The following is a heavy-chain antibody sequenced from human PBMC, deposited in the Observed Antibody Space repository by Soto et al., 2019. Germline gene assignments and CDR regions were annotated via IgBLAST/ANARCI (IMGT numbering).Heavy chain of an antibody. V-gene: IGHV6-1*01. CDR1: GDSVSTNSAT. Sequence: QVQLQQSGPGLVKPSQTLSLTCAISGDSVSTNSATWDWIRQSPSRGLEWLGRTYYRSKWYNDFPVSGKAQITSNPDTSNHQLSLQLNSVTPDDTAAYYCARLLGNRRLDSWGQGTLVTVSS. D-gene: IGHD3-3*02. CDR3: ARLLGNRRLDS. J-gene: IGHJ5*01. CDR2: TYYRSKWYN.